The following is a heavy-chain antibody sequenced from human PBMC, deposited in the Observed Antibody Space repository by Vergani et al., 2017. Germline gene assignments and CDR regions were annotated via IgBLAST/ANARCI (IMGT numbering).Heavy chain of an antibody. J-gene: IGHJ4*01. Sequence: EVQLVESGGGLVPPGRSLRLSCAASGFSFGDYAMTWVRQAPGKGLEWVAFIRNKAYGGTTEYAAYVKGQFTISRYESNGLAYLQLSGLKTEDTALYFCIRGGGYSLGYSDYW. CDR1: GFSFGDYA. CDR3: IRGGGYSLGYSDY. D-gene: IGHD5-18*01. CDR2: IRNKAYGGTT. V-gene: IGHV3-49*04.